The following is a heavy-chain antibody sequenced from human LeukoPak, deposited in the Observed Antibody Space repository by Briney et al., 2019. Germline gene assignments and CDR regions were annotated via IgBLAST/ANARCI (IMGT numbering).Heavy chain of an antibody. CDR3: ARGGGATKFNY. CDR2: IYYTGTT. J-gene: IGHJ4*02. Sequence: SETLSLTCSVSGGSITGHYWSWIRQPPGKGLEWIGYIYYTGTTKYNPSLENRVAISVDTSKNQFSLKLSSVTAADTAVYYCARGGGATKFNYWGQGTLVTVSS. D-gene: IGHD1-26*01. V-gene: IGHV4-59*11. CDR1: GGSITGHY.